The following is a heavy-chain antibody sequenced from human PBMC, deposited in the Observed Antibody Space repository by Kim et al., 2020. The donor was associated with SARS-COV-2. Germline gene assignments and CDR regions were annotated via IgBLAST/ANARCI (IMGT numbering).Heavy chain of an antibody. J-gene: IGHJ4*02. CDR1: GYTFTMNA. D-gene: IGHD3-16*02. CDR2: INTDTGNP. Sequence: ASVKVSCKASGYTFTMNAISWVRQATGQGLEWMGWINTDTGNPTYAQAFTRRFVFSVDTSVTTAYLQISSLEPEDTALYYCTRVIWGTYRYTDYWGQGTL. V-gene: IGHV7-4-1*02. CDR3: TRVIWGTYRYTDY.